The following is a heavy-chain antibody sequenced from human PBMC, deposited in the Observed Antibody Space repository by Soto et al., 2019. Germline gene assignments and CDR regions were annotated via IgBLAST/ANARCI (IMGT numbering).Heavy chain of an antibody. CDR3: ARAIGYCSGGSCYSDAFDI. V-gene: IGHV3-20*01. CDR2: INWNGGST. D-gene: IGHD2-15*01. J-gene: IGHJ3*02. CDR1: GFTFDDYV. Sequence: GGSLRLSCAASGFTFDDYVMSWVRQAPGKGLEWVSGINWNGGSTGYADSVKGRFTISRDNAKNSLYLQMNSLRAEDTALYHCARAIGYCSGGSCYSDAFDIWGQGTMVTVSS.